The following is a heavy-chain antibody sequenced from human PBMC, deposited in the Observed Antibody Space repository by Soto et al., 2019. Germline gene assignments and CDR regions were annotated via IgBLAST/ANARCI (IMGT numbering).Heavy chain of an antibody. CDR2: ISSSSSYI. J-gene: IGHJ4*02. CDR1: GFTFSSYS. Sequence: PGGSLRLSCAASGFTFSSYSMNWVRQAPGKGLEWVSSISSSSSYIYYADSVKGRFTISRDNAKNSLYLQMNSLRAEDTAVYYCETGRLGRYDIVTGYPDYWGQGTLVNVSS. CDR3: ETGRLGRYDIVTGYPDY. V-gene: IGHV3-21*01. D-gene: IGHD3-9*01.